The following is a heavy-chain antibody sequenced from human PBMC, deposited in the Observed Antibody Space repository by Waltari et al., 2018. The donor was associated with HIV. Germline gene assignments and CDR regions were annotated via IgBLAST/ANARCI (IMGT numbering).Heavy chain of an antibody. D-gene: IGHD7-27*01. CDR1: GGSISTSSYY. V-gene: IGHV4-39*01. CDR2: IYYRGNT. J-gene: IGHJ6*02. Sequence: QLQLQESGPGLVKPSETLSLTCTVSGGSISTSSYYWGCLRQPPGKGLESIGNIYYRGNTFYNSSLNSRVTMSVDTSRNQFSLNLSSVTAADTAVYYCARVARRGLVWGSPWYYGMDVWGQGTTVTVSS. CDR3: ARVARRGLVWGSPWYYGMDV.